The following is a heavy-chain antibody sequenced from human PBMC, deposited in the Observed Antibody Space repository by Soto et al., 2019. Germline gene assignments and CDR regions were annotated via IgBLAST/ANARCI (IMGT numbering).Heavy chain of an antibody. Sequence: ASVKVSCKASGYTFTSYGIIWVRQAPGQGLEWMGWISAYNGNTNYALKLQGRVTMTTDTSTSTAYMELRSLRSDDTAVYYCAISPNSYYYGSGSYSGPDYWGQGTLVTVSS. CDR3: AISPNSYYYGSGSYSGPDY. V-gene: IGHV1-18*01. CDR2: ISAYNGNT. J-gene: IGHJ4*02. D-gene: IGHD3-10*01. CDR1: GYTFTSYG.